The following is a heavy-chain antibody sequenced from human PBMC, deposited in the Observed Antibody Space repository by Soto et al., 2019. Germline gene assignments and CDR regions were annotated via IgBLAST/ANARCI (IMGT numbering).Heavy chain of an antibody. V-gene: IGHV1-2*02. CDR2: INPVSGGT. CDR1: GDIFIAYY. J-gene: IGHJ4*02. D-gene: IGHD6-13*01. Sequence: ASVKVSCKASGDIFIAYYMHWVRQAPGQGPEWMGWINPVSGGTNYAQKFQGRVTMTRDTSVSTAYMELDRLTPDDTAVYYCVRGGRGSNWYIYDYWGQGTLVTVSS. CDR3: VRGGRGSNWYIYDY.